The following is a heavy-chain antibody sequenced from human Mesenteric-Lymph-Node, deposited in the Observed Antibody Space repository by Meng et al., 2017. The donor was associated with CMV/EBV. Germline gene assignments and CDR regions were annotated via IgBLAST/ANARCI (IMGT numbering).Heavy chain of an antibody. CDR2: MNPNSGNT. CDR3: AKAGSWYWTYYYAMDV. J-gene: IGHJ6*02. V-gene: IGHV1-8*01. Sequence: ASVQVSRQASVYTFTSYDINWVRQATGQGLEWMGWMNPNSGNTAYAQKFQGRVTMPRNTSISPAYMELSSLRSEDTAMYYCAKAGSWYWTYYYAMDVWGQGTTVTVSS. D-gene: IGHD6-13*01. CDR1: VYTFTSYD.